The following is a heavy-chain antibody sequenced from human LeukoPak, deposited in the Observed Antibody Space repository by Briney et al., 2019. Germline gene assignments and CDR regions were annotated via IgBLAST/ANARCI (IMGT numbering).Heavy chain of an antibody. CDR1: GGSISSSSYY. Sequence: PSETLSLTCTVSGGSISSSSYYWGWIRQPPGKGLEWIGSIYYSGSTNYNPSLKSRVTISVDTSKNQFSLKLSSVTAADTAVYYCARGKRLRQITYYYDSSGYDRTDYWGQGTLVTVSS. D-gene: IGHD3-22*01. CDR2: IYYSGST. J-gene: IGHJ4*02. CDR3: ARGKRLRQITYYYDSSGYDRTDY. V-gene: IGHV4-39*07.